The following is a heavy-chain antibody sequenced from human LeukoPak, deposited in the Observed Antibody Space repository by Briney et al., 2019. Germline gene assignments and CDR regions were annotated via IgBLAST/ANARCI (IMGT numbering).Heavy chain of an antibody. V-gene: IGHV3-74*01. J-gene: IGHJ4*02. CDR1: GFTFSSHW. D-gene: IGHD1-26*01. CDR3: ARDSIEGATRFDF. CDR2: IKSDGSRT. Sequence: GGSLRLSCAASGFTFSSHWMHWVRQAPGKGLVWVSRIKSDGSRTNYADSMKGRFTTSRDNAKNMLYLQMNSLRAEDTAIYYCARDSIEGATRFDFWGQGTLVTVSS.